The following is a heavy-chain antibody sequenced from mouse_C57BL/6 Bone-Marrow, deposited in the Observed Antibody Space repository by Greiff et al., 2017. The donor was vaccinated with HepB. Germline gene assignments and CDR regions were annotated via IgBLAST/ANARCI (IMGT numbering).Heavy chain of an antibody. J-gene: IGHJ2*01. CDR2: IWTGGGT. CDR1: GFSLTSYA. D-gene: IGHD1-1*01. V-gene: IGHV2-9-1*01. Sequence: VKLMESGPGLVAPSQSLSITCTVSGFSLTSYAISWVRQPPGKGLEWLGVIWTGGGTNYNSALKSRLSISNDNSKSQVFLKMTSLQTDDTARYYCARNGDYYGSSPYYFDYWGQGTTLTVSS. CDR3: ARNGDYYGSSPYYFDY.